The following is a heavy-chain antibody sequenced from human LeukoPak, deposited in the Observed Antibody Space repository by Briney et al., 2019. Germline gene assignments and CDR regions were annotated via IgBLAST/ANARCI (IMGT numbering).Heavy chain of an antibody. CDR2: IYTSGST. CDR1: GGSIGSYY. V-gene: IGHV4-4*07. J-gene: IGHJ4*02. Sequence: SETLSLTCTVSGGSIGSYYWSWILQPAGKGLEWIGRIYTSGSTNYNPSLKSRVTMSVDTSKNQFSLKLSSVTAADTAVYYCARDPSARYYFDYWGQGTLVTVSS. CDR3: ARDPSARYYFDY.